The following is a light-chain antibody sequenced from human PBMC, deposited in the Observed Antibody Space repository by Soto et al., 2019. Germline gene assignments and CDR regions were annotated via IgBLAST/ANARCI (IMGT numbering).Light chain of an antibody. J-gene: IGLJ3*02. CDR1: SSNIGSYNF. CDR2: EAT. CDR3: CSYAGTSSWV. V-gene: IGLV2-23*01. Sequence: QSVLTQPASVSGSPGQSITISCTGTSSNIGSYNFVSWYQQRPGRAPKLMIFEATKRPSGVPPRFSCSKSGNTASLTISGLQAEDEADYYCCSYAGTSSWVFGGGTKLTVL.